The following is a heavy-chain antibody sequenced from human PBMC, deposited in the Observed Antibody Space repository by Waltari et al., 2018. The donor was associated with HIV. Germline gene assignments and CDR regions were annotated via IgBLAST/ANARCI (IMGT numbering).Heavy chain of an antibody. J-gene: IGHJ4*02. CDR3: AGFLEWSTPLYYFDY. CDR2: ISGSGGST. V-gene: IGHV3-23*01. D-gene: IGHD3-3*01. CDR1: GFTFSSSA. Sequence: EVQLLESGGGLVQPGGSLRLSCAASGFTFSSSAMSWVRQAPGEGLEWVSAISGSGGSTHYSDSVKGRFTISRDNSKSTLYLQMNSLRAEDTAVYYCAGFLEWSTPLYYFDYWGQGTLVTVSS.